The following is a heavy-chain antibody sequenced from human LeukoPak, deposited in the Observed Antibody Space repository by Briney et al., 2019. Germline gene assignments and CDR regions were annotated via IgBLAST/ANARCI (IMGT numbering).Heavy chain of an antibody. Sequence: SETLSLTCTVSGGSISGYYWSWIRQPAGQGLEWIGRIYTSGSTNYNPSLKSRVTMSVDTSKNQFSLKLSSVTAADTAVYYCARDPDVGYCSGGSCYYFDYWGQGTLVTVSS. CDR2: IYTSGST. J-gene: IGHJ4*02. D-gene: IGHD2-15*01. CDR1: GGSISGYY. CDR3: ARDPDVGYCSGGSCYYFDY. V-gene: IGHV4-4*07.